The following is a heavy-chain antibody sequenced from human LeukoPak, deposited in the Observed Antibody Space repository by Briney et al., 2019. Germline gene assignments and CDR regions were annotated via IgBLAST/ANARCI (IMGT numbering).Heavy chain of an antibody. CDR3: ARSFDSSGYYYHY. CDR2: MNPNSGNT. J-gene: IGHJ4*02. Sequence: RASVEVSCKASGYTFTSYDINWVRQATGQGLEWMGWMNPNSGNTGYAQKFQGRVTMTRNTSISTAYMELSSLRSEDTAVYYCARSFDSSGYYYHYWGQGTLVTVSS. CDR1: GYTFTSYD. V-gene: IGHV1-8*01. D-gene: IGHD3-22*01.